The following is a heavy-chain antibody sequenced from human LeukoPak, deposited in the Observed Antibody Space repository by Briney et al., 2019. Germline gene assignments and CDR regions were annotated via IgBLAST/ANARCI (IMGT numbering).Heavy chain of an antibody. CDR3: AREGLLWFGRFDY. J-gene: IGHJ4*02. CDR2: INHSGST. Sequence: SETLSLTCAVYGGSFSGYYWSWIRQPPGKGLEWIGEINHSGSTNYNPSLKSRVTLSVDTSKNQFSLKLSSVTAADTAVYYCAREGLLWFGRFDYWGQGTLVTVSS. D-gene: IGHD3-10*01. CDR1: GGSFSGYY. V-gene: IGHV4-34*01.